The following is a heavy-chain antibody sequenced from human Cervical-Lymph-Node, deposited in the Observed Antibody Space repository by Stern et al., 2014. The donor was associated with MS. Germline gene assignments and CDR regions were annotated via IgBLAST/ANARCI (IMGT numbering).Heavy chain of an antibody. CDR2: MNPYSGNA. Sequence: MQLVESGAEVKKPGASVKVSCKASGYTFTSYDINWVRQGTGQGLDWMGWMNPYSGNAVYAQKFQGRVTMTRDTSTSTAYLELTSLRSEDTAVFYCARGRELLSLDYWGQGTLVTVSS. J-gene: IGHJ4*02. CDR3: ARGRELLSLDY. D-gene: IGHD1-26*01. V-gene: IGHV1-8*01. CDR1: GYTFTSYD.